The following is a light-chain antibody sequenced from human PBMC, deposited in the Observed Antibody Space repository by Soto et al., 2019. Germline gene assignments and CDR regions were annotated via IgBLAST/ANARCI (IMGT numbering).Light chain of an antibody. CDR3: QQYGSSGT. CDR2: GAS. CDR1: QSVSNNY. Sequence: EIVLTHSAGTLSLSPGERATLSCRAIQSVSNNYLAWYQQKPGPAPRLLIYGASNRATGIPDRFSGSGSGTDFTLTISRLEPEDFAVYYCQQYGSSGTFGQGSKVDIK. V-gene: IGKV3-20*01. J-gene: IGKJ1*01.